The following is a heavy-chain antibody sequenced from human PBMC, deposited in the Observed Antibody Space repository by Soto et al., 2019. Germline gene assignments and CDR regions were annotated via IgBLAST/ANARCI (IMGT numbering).Heavy chain of an antibody. J-gene: IGHJ4*02. Sequence: QVQLQESGPGLVQPSQTLSLTCSVSGDSVSSGSYYWTWVRQHPVKGLEWIGYIYHTGSTYYNPSLQSRLIMSIDTSKNQFSLHLYSVTAADTAVYFCAAKLGTTHYFDFWGQGSLVAVSS. CDR1: GDSVSSGSYY. CDR3: AAKLGTTHYFDF. CDR2: IYHTGST. V-gene: IGHV4-31*03. D-gene: IGHD7-27*01.